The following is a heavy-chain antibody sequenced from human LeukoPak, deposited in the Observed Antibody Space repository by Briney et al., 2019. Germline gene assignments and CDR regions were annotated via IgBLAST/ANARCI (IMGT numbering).Heavy chain of an antibody. CDR2: INHSEST. D-gene: IGHD6-13*01. V-gene: IGHV4-34*01. CDR1: GGSFSGYY. CDR3: ARLGAAAGRGGYFDY. J-gene: IGHJ4*02. Sequence: SETLSLTCAVYGGSFSGYYWSWIRQPPGKXLEWIGEINHSESTNYNPSLKSRVTISVDTSKNQFSLKLSSVTAADTAVYYCARLGAAAGRGGYFDYWGQGTLVTVSS.